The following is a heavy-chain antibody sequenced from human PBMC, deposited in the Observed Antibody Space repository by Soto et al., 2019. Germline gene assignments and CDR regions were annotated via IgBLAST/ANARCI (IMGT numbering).Heavy chain of an antibody. CDR3: TRDSLYYDILTGYSPYYYYYMDV. V-gene: IGHV3-49*03. J-gene: IGHJ6*03. Sequence: GGSLRLSCTASGFTFGDYAMSWFRQAPGKGLEWVGFIRSKAYGGTTEYDASVKGRFTISRDDSKSIAYLQMNSLKTEDTAVYYCTRDSLYYDILTGYSPYYYYYMDVWGKGTTVTVSS. CDR2: IRSKAYGGTT. D-gene: IGHD3-9*01. CDR1: GFTFGDYA.